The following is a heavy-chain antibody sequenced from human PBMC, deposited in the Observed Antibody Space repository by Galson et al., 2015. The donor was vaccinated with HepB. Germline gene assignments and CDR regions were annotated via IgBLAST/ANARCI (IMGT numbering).Heavy chain of an antibody. V-gene: IGHV3-7*03. Sequence: SLRLSCAASGFTFSSYWMSWVRQAPGKGLEWVANIKQDGSEKYYVDSVKGRFTISRDNAKNSLYLQMNSLRAEDTAVYYCARDTRKVDLGYYYDSSGYYNGYYVDYWGQGTLVTVSS. D-gene: IGHD3-22*01. J-gene: IGHJ4*02. CDR2: IKQDGSEK. CDR1: GFTFSSYW. CDR3: ARDTRKVDLGYYYDSSGYYNGYYVDY.